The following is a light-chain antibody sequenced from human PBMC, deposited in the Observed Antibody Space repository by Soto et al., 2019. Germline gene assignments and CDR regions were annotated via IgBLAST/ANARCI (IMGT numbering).Light chain of an antibody. CDR2: DVS. CDR3: SSYTGSSTLV. J-gene: IGLJ1*01. CDR1: SSDVGGYNY. Sequence: QSALTQPASVSGSPGQSITISCTGTSSDVGGYNYVSWYQQHPGKAPRLMIYDVSNRPSGVSNRFSGSKSGNTASLTISGLQAEDEAAYCYSSYTGSSTLVFGTGTRSPS. V-gene: IGLV2-14*01.